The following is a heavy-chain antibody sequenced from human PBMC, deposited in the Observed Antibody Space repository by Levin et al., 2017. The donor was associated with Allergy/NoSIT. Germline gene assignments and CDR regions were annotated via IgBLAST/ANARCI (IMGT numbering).Heavy chain of an antibody. CDR1: GFTFSSYG. CDR3: ASGIAVGGSVH. D-gene: IGHD6-19*01. CDR2: MWYDGSYK. J-gene: IGHJ4*02. V-gene: IGHV3-33*01. Sequence: GGSLRLSCVASGFTFSSYGLHWVRQAPGKGLEWVAVMWYDGSYKYYADPVKGRFTISRDNSKNTMYLQMNSLRVEDTAVYHCASGIAVGGSVHWGQGTLVTVSS.